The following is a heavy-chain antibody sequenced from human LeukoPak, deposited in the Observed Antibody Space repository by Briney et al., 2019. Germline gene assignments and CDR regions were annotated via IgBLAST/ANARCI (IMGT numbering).Heavy chain of an antibody. V-gene: IGHV3-20*04. D-gene: IGHD3-22*01. Sequence: GGSLRLSCAASGFNFDDYGMSWVRQAPGKGLEWVSGINWNGGGTGYADSVKGRFTISRENAKNSLYLQMNSLKAEDTALYYCARGPLQTIPTSKIVVYYYPFDYWGQGTLSPSPQ. CDR2: INWNGGGT. J-gene: IGHJ4*02. CDR3: ARGPLQTIPTSKIVVYYYPFDY. CDR1: GFNFDDYG.